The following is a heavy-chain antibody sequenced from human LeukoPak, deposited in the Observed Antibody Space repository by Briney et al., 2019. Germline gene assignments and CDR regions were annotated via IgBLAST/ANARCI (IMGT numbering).Heavy chain of an antibody. CDR1: GYTFTSYG. V-gene: IGHV1-18*01. CDR2: ISAYNGNT. J-gene: IGHJ6*03. D-gene: IGHD2-2*02. Sequence: ASVKVSCKASGYTFTSYGISWVRQAPGQGLEWMGWISAYNGNTNYAQKLQGRVTMTTDTSTSTAYMELRSLRSDDTAVYYCARGPDIVVVPAAIIIGYYYYYMDVWGKGTTVTISS. CDR3: ARGPDIVVVPAAIIIGYYYYYMDV.